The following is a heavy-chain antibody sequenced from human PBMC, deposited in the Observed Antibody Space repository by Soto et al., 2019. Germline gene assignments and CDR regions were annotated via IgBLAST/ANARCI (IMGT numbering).Heavy chain of an antibody. D-gene: IGHD3-3*01. V-gene: IGHV5-51*01. Sequence: KGLEWMGIIYPGDSDTRYSPSFQGQVTISADKSISTAYLQWSSLKASDTAMYYCARRRLDYDFWSGPGIYMDVWGKGTTVTVSS. CDR2: IYPGDSDT. J-gene: IGHJ6*03. CDR3: ARRRLDYDFWSGPGIYMDV.